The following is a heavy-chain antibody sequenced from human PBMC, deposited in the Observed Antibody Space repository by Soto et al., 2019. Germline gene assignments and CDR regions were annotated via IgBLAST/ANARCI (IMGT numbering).Heavy chain of an antibody. CDR1: GFTFSHAW. Sequence: GGSLRLSCAASGFTFSHAWMSWVRQAPGKGLEWVGRIKPDGSWTIHADSVKGRFTISRDNAKSMVYLQMNSLRVEDTAVYYCAGYNWNSQNYWGHGTLVTVSS. V-gene: IGHV3-74*01. J-gene: IGHJ4*01. D-gene: IGHD1-7*01. CDR3: AGYNWNSQNY. CDR2: IKPDGSWT.